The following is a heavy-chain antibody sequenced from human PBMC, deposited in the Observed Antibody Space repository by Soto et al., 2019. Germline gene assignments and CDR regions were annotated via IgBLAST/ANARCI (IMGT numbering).Heavy chain of an antibody. CDR2: INPNTGVT. CDR3: ARGVKNILFQY. J-gene: IGHJ4*02. CDR1: GYSLTDYY. Sequence: ASVKVSCKASGYSLTDYYTHWVRQAPGQGLEWMGWINPNTGVTNYEQKFQGRVTMTRDTSDSTAYMELSGLRSDDTAVYYCARGVKNILFQYWGQGTLVTVSS. D-gene: IGHD2-2*02. V-gene: IGHV1-2*02.